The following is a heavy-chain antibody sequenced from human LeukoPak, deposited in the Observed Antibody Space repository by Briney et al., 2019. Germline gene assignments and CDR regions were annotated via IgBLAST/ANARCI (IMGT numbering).Heavy chain of an antibody. D-gene: IGHD2-21*01. CDR1: GGSISSGSYY. V-gene: IGHV4-61*02. Sequence: SETLSLTCTVSGGSISSGSYYWSWIRQPAGKGLEWIGRIYTSGSTNYSPSLKSRVTISVDTSKNQFSLKLSSVTAADTAVYYCARLSYGVIAPDYYYYMDVWGKGTTVTVSS. CDR2: IYTSGST. J-gene: IGHJ6*03. CDR3: ARLSYGVIAPDYYYYMDV.